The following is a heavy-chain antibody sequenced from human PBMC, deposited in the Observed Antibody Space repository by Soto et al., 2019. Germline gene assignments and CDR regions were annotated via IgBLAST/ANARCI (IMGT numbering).Heavy chain of an antibody. CDR1: GYSFTNYW. J-gene: IGHJ6*02. V-gene: IGHV5-51*01. D-gene: IGHD6-13*01. CDR2: IYPGDSDT. Sequence: GXSLKISCKGSGYSFTNYWIGWVRQKPGKGLEWMGIIYPGDSDTRYSPSFQGQVTISADKSISTAYLQWSSLKASDTAMYYCARPRRGIAAAVDFWGQGTTVTVSS. CDR3: ARPRRGIAAAVDF.